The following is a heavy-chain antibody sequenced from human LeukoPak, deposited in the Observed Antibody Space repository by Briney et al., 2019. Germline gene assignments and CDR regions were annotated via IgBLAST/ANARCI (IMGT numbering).Heavy chain of an antibody. J-gene: IGHJ5*02. CDR1: GYTFTSYG. Sequence: GASVKVSCKASGYTFTSYGISWLRQAPGHGLGWMGWISAYNGNTNYGHNFRGRVTMTTDTSTTTAYMELRSLTSDDTAVYYCARDDRTGSWSWFDPWGQGTLVIVSS. V-gene: IGHV1-18*01. D-gene: IGHD6-13*01. CDR3: ARDDRTGSWSWFDP. CDR2: ISAYNGNT.